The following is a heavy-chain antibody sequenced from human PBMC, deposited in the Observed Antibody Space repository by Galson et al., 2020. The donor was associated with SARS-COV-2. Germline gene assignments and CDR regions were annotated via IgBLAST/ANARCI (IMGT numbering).Heavy chain of an antibody. CDR1: GFTFSSYS. D-gene: IGHD1-1*01. CDR3: ARGRVVQLERRVNPYYFDY. J-gene: IGHJ4*02. CDR2: ISSSSSYI. Sequence: GGSLRLSCAASGFTFSSYSMNWVRQAPGKGLEWVSSISSSSSYIYYADSVKGRFTISRDNAKNSLYLQMNSLRAEDTAVYYCARGRVVQLERRVNPYYFDYWGQGTLVTVSS. V-gene: IGHV3-21*01.